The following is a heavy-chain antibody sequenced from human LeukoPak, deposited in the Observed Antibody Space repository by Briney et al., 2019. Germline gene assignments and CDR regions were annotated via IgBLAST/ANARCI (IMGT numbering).Heavy chain of an antibody. CDR3: ARDRYCYDSSGGRGLDY. Sequence: PSETLSLTCTVSGGSINSGSYYWSWIRQPAGKGLEWIGRIYRSGRTNYNPSLKSRVTISVDTSKNQFSLKLGSVTAADTAVYYCARDRYCYDSSGGRGLDYWGQGTLVTVSS. CDR1: GGSINSGSYY. V-gene: IGHV4-61*02. D-gene: IGHD3-22*01. CDR2: IYRSGRT. J-gene: IGHJ4*02.